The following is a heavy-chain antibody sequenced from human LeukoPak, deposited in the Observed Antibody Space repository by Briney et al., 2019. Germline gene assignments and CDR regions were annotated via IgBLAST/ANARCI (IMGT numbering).Heavy chain of an antibody. CDR1: GYTFTGYY. J-gene: IGHJ6*02. CDR2: MNPNTGVT. D-gene: IGHD4-17*01. Sequence: ASVKDSCKTSGYTFTGYYMHWVRQAPGQGLEWLRWMNPNTGVTNYAKKFQFWFTLTRDTSIITAYMELTRLRSVDTAMYYCARDRTTVTTGYYGMDVWGQGTTLTVSS. V-gene: IGHV1-2*04. CDR3: ARDRTTVTTGYYGMDV.